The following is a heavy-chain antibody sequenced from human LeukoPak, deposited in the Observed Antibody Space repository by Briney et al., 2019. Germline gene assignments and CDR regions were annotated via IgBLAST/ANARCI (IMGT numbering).Heavy chain of an antibody. J-gene: IGHJ4*02. Sequence: GGSLRLSCAASGFTFSSYAMSWVRQAPGKGLEWVSAISGSGGSTYYADSVKGRFTISRDNSKNTLYLQMNSLRAEDTAVYYCAKGSRSWCTRGGSNLDYWGQGTLVTVSS. V-gene: IGHV3-23*01. CDR3: AKGSRSWCTRGGSNLDY. D-gene: IGHD6-13*01. CDR2: ISGSGGST. CDR1: GFTFSSYA.